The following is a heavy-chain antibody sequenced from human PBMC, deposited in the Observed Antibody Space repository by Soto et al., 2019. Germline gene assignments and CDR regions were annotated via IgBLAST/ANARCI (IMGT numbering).Heavy chain of an antibody. D-gene: IGHD4-17*01. Sequence: DVQLVESGGGLVQPGRSLRLSCAASGFTFDDYAMHWVRQAPGKGLEWVSGISWNSGSIGYADSVKGRFTISRDNAKNSLYLQMNSLRAEDTALYYCAKDFDYGDDEEAFDIWGQGTMVTVSS. CDR1: GFTFDDYA. CDR2: ISWNSGSI. CDR3: AKDFDYGDDEEAFDI. J-gene: IGHJ3*02. V-gene: IGHV3-9*01.